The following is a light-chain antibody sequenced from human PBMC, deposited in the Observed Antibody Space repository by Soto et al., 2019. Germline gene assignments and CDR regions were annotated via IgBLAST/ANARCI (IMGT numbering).Light chain of an antibody. CDR3: QQRHSYPIT. Sequence: DIQLTQSPSFLSASVGDGITISCRASQGISSYLAWYQQKPGKAPKLLIHTASTLQSGVPSRFSGSGAGAEFTHTISSLQPEDFATYYCQQRHSYPITFGQGTRLEIK. CDR1: QGISSY. CDR2: TAS. V-gene: IGKV1-9*01. J-gene: IGKJ5*01.